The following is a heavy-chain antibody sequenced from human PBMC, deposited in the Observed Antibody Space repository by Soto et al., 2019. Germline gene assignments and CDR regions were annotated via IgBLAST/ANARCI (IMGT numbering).Heavy chain of an antibody. D-gene: IGHD5-18*01. CDR1: GFSFSTSS. V-gene: IGHV3-23*01. Sequence: EVQLLESGGDLVQPGGSLRLSCAASGFSFSTSSMAWVRQPPGKGLEWVSAISPSASDTLYADSVKGRFTISRDNYQNSLCPQMTSLKSDDTAVYYGAKGGYTCAYEWGQGALVTVSS. J-gene: IGHJ4*02. CDR2: ISPSASDT. CDR3: AKGGYTCAYE.